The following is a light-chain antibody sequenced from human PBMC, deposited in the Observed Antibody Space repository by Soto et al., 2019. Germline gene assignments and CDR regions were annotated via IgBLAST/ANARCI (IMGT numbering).Light chain of an antibody. CDR1: QSVSSY. V-gene: IGKV3-11*01. J-gene: IGKJ4*01. Sequence: EIVLTQSPATLSLSPGERATLSCRASQSVSSYLAWYQQKPGQAPRLLIYDASNSATGIPARFSGSGSGTDFTLTSSSLEPEDFAVYYCQQRSNWPPRTFGGGTKVEIK. CDR2: DAS. CDR3: QQRSNWPPRT.